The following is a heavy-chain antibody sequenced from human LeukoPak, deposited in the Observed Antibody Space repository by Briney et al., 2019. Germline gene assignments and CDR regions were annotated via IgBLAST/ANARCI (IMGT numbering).Heavy chain of an antibody. V-gene: IGHV3-53*01. Sequence: GGSLRLSCAASGFTVSSNYMTWVRQGPGKGLEWVSVIYSGGRTYYADSVKGRFTISRDNSKNTLYLDMNSLRAEDTAVYYCASRSAGDYVNTFDIWGQGAMVTVSS. CDR1: GFTVSSNY. D-gene: IGHD4-17*01. CDR2: IYSGGRT. CDR3: ASRSAGDYVNTFDI. J-gene: IGHJ3*02.